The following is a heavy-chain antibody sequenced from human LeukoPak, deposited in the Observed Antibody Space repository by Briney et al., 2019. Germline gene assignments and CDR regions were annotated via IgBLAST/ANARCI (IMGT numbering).Heavy chain of an antibody. V-gene: IGHV1-2*02. CDR2: INPNSGDT. J-gene: IGHJ6*02. CDR1: GYSFTASF. D-gene: IGHD3-16*01. Sequence: SVNLSCKASGYSFTASFMQSVRQAPGQGLKWMRWINPNSGDTNYAQKFQGRVTTTRDTSISTAYMELSRLRSDDAAEYYCARRFYYAMDVWGQGTTVTVSS. CDR3: ARRFYYAMDV.